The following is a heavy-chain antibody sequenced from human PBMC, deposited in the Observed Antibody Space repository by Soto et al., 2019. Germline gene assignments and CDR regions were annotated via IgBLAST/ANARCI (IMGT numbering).Heavy chain of an antibody. CDR3: ARGNDFWSGYYTPQAKNWYFDL. CDR1: GFTFSSYS. J-gene: IGHJ2*01. V-gene: IGHV3-48*02. Sequence: EVQLVESGGGLVQPGGSLRLSCAASGFTFSSYSMNWVRQAPGKGLEWVSYISSSSSTIYYADSVKGRFTISRDNAKNSLYLQMNSLRDEDTAVYYCARGNDFWSGYYTPQAKNWYFDLWGRGTLVTVSS. CDR2: ISSSSSTI. D-gene: IGHD3-3*01.